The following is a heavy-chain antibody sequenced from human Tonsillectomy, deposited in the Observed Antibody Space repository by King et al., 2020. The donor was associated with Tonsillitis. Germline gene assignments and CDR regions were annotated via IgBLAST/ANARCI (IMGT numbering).Heavy chain of an antibody. J-gene: IGHJ6*03. CDR3: ARGYSGYDRYYYYYMDV. V-gene: IGHV1-18*01. Sequence: QLVQSGGEVKKPGASVKVSCKASGYTFTSYHITWVRQAPGQGLEWMGWITTYDDNTHYAHNVQGRVTMTTDTSTSTADMELRSLRSADTAVYYCARGYSGYDRYYYYYMDVWGNGTTVTVSS. CDR2: ITTYDDNT. D-gene: IGHD5-12*01. CDR1: GYTFTSYH.